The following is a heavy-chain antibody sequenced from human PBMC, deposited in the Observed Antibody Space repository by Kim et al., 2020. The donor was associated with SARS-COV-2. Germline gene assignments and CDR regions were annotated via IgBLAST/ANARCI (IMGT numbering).Heavy chain of an antibody. V-gene: IGHV3-21*01. J-gene: IGHJ4*02. D-gene: IGHD6-19*01. CDR2: K. Sequence: KHYADSVKGRFTIAGDNAKNSLYLQMNSLRAEDTAVYYCARESDVAGNDYWGQGPLVTVSS. CDR3: ARESDVAGNDY.